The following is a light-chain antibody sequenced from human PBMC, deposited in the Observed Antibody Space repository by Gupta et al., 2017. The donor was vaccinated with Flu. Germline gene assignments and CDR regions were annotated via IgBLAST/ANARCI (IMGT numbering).Light chain of an antibody. CDR1: NSNLGTNY. Sequence: QSVLTQPPSVSGPPGQRVTISCSGDNSNLGTNYVYWYQHLPGAAPKLVIFRMNQRPSGVPARFSGSKSGTSASLAISGLQSEDEADYFCATWADSLSGVVFGGGTKLTVL. CDR3: ATWADSLSGVV. J-gene: IGLJ3*02. CDR2: RMN. V-gene: IGLV1-47*01.